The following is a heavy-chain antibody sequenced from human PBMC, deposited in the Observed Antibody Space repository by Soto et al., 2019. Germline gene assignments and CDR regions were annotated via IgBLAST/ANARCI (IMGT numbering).Heavy chain of an antibody. J-gene: IGHJ4*02. D-gene: IGHD4-17*01. Sequence: PGGSLRLSCAASGFTFSSYSMNWVRQAPGKGLEWVSSISSSSSYIYYADSVKGRFTISRDNAKNSLYLQMNSLRAEDTAVYYCARDFSHMTKVTGGYWGQGTLVAFSS. CDR1: GFTFSSYS. CDR2: ISSSSSYI. V-gene: IGHV3-21*01. CDR3: ARDFSHMTKVTGGY.